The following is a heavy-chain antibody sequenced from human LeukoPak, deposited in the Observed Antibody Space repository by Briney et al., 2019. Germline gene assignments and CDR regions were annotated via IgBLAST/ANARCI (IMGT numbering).Heavy chain of an antibody. D-gene: IGHD3-10*01. CDR1: GGSFSGYY. CDR3: ARAPRPYYYGSGSALDY. J-gene: IGHJ4*02. CDR2: IDHSGST. V-gene: IGHV4-34*01. Sequence: SETLSLTCAVYGGSFSGYYWSWIRQPPGKGLEWIGEIDHSGSTNYNPSLKSRVTISVDTSKNQFSLKLSSVTAADTAVYYCARAPRPYYYGSGSALDYWGQRTLVTVSS.